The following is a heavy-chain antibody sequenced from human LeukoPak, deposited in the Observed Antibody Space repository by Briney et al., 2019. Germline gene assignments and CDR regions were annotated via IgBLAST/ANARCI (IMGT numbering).Heavy chain of an antibody. D-gene: IGHD6-13*01. V-gene: IGHV3-53*01. CDR3: AREAIAAAGIRAGY. CDR2: IYSGGST. J-gene: IGHJ4*02. Sequence: PGGSLRLSCAASGFTVSSNYMSWVRQAPGKGLEWVSVIYSGGSTYYADSVKGRFTISRDNSKNTLYFQMNSLRAEDTAVYYCAREAIAAAGIRAGYWGQGTLVTVSS. CDR1: GFTVSSNY.